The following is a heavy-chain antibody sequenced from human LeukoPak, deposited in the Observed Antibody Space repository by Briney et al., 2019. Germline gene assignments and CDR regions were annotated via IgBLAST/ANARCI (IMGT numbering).Heavy chain of an antibody. Sequence: SETLSLTCAVSGGSFSGYYWSWIRQPPGKGLEWIGEINHSGSTYYNPSLKSRVTISVDTSKNQFSLKLSSVTAADTAVYYCARYASGWYGEYWGQGTLVTVSS. CDR3: ARYASGWYGEY. CDR1: GGSFSGYY. V-gene: IGHV4-34*01. CDR2: INHSGST. J-gene: IGHJ4*02. D-gene: IGHD6-19*01.